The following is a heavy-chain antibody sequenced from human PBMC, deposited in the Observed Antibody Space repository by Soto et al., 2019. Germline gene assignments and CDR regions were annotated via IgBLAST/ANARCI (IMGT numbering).Heavy chain of an antibody. V-gene: IGHV4-39*01. D-gene: IGHD6-19*01. CDR2: VFHSGST. CDR3: ARHPTFSGWEYYFDY. Sequence: QLQLQESGPGLVKPSETLSLTCTVSGDSVSSSNYYRGWIRQPPGKGLEWIGSVFHSGSTYYNPSLKSRVTMSVDTSKNQFSLNLSSVTAADAAVYYCARHPTFSGWEYYFDYWGQGTPVTVSS. J-gene: IGHJ4*02. CDR1: GDSVSSSNYY.